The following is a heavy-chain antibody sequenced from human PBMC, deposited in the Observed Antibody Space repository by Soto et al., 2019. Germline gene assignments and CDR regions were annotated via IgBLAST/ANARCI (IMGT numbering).Heavy chain of an antibody. V-gene: IGHV5-51*01. CDR2: IYPGDSDT. CDR3: AASIFYYGMDV. CDR1: GYPFTNYW. Sequence: PGESLTSYCKGSGYPFTNYWIGRVRQMPGKGLEWMGIIYPGDSDTKYNPSFQGQVTISADKSITTTYLQWSSLKASDTAIYYCAASIFYYGMDVWGQGTTVTVSS. J-gene: IGHJ6*02.